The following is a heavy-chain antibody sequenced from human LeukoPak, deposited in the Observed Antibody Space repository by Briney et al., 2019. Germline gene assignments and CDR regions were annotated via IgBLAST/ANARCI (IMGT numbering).Heavy chain of an antibody. V-gene: IGHV4-59*08. CDR1: GGSIGTYY. Sequence: SETLSLTCTVSGGSIGTYYWSWVRQSPGTGLEWIGYIYVTGTRYNPYLQSRVTISVDRSRNQFLLKMTSVTAADPALYYCARHIGGGIEDMDVWGRGTKVTVSS. CDR3: ARHIGGGIEDMDV. CDR2: IYVTGT. D-gene: IGHD3-16*02. J-gene: IGHJ6*03.